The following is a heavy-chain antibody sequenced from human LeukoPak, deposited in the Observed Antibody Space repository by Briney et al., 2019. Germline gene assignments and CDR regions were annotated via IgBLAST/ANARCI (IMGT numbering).Heavy chain of an antibody. CDR2: INPSGGST. D-gene: IGHD3-3*01. J-gene: IGHJ6*02. Sequence: ASVKVSCKASGYTFTSYYMHWVRQAPGQGLEWMGIINPSGGSTSYAQKFQGRVTMTRDTSTSTVYMELSSLRSEDTAVYYCARELPRAPYYDFWSGYTTNYYYYGMDVWGQGTTVTVSS. V-gene: IGHV1-46*01. CDR3: ARELPRAPYYDFWSGYTTNYYYYGMDV. CDR1: GYTFTSYY.